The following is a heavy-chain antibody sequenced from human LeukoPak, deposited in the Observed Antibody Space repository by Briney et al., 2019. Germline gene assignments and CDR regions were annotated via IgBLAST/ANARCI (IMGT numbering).Heavy chain of an antibody. D-gene: IGHD3-10*01. CDR3: ARLDTFLMVRGEDY. CDR1: GGSISSYY. J-gene: IGHJ4*02. V-gene: IGHV4-59*01. CDR2: IYYSGST. Sequence: PSETLSLTCTVSGGSISSYYWSWIRQPPGKGLEWIGYIYYSGSTNYNPSLKSRVTISVDTSKNQFSLKLNSVTAADTAVYYCARLDTFLMVRGEDYWGQGTLVTVSS.